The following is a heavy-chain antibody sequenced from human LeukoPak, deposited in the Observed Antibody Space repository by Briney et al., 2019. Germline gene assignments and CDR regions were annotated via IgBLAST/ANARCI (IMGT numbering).Heavy chain of an antibody. Sequence: GGSLRLSCAASGFTFSSYAMHWVRQAPGKGLEWVAVISYDGSNKYYVDSVKGRFTISRDNSKNTLYLQMNSLRAEDTAVYYCARLNPMSPFYYYYGMDVWGQGTTVTVSS. J-gene: IGHJ6*02. V-gene: IGHV3-30-3*01. CDR3: ARLNPMSPFYYYYGMDV. CDR2: ISYDGSNK. D-gene: IGHD3-10*02. CDR1: GFTFSSYA.